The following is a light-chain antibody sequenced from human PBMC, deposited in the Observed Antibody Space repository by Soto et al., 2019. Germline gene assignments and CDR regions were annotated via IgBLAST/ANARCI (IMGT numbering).Light chain of an antibody. J-gene: IGKJ1*01. CDR1: QGISNY. CDR3: QKYSSAPVT. V-gene: IGKV1-27*01. CDR2: AAS. Sequence: DIQMTQSPSSLSASVGDRVTITCRASQGISNYLAWYQQKPGKVPKVLIYAASTLQSGVPPRFSGSGYGTDFTLTNSSLQPEDVATYYCQKYSSAPVTFGQGTKVEIK.